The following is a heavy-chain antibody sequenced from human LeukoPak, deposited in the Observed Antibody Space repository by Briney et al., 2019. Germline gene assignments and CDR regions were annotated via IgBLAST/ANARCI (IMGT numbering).Heavy chain of an antibody. V-gene: IGHV4-34*01. D-gene: IGHD3-10*01. Sequence: SETLSLTCTVSGGSFRSYYWSWVRQPPGKGLEWIGEVHHSGGTNYNPSLKSRVTISADRSNNRFSLSLNSVTAADTAVFYCARGEEYGSGTVHFDYWGQGILVTVSS. CDR2: VHHSGGT. CDR3: ARGEEYGSGTVHFDY. J-gene: IGHJ4*02. CDR1: GGSFRSYY.